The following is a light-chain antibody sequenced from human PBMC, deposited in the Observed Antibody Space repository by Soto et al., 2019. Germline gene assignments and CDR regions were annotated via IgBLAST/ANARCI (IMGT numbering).Light chain of an antibody. CDR2: EGS. CDR3: CSYAGSGTWV. J-gene: IGLJ3*02. Sequence: SALTQPASVSGSPGQSITISCTGTSSDVGSYNFVSWYQQHPGKAPKLMIYEGSKRPSGVSNRFSGSKSGNTASLTISGLQAEDEADYYCCSYAGSGTWVFGGGTKLTVL. CDR1: SSDVGSYNF. V-gene: IGLV2-23*01.